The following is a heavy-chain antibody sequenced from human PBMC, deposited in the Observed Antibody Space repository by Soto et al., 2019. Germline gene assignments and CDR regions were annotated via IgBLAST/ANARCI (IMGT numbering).Heavy chain of an antibody. V-gene: IGHV3-23*01. D-gene: IGHD6-13*01. J-gene: IGHJ6*02. CDR2: IRAGDGTT. CDR1: GFTFSSYA. Sequence: GGSLRLSCTASGFTFSSYAMTWVRQAPGKGLEWVSTIRAGDGTTESTDSVKGRFTIFRDNSKNTVFLQMDNLRAEDTAMYFCAKSQQLPAAFHSFDVWGQGTTVTVSS. CDR3: AKSQQLPAAFHSFDV.